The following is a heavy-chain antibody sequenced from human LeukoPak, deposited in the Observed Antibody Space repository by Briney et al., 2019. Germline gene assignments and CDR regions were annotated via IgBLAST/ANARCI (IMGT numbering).Heavy chain of an antibody. CDR3: AREAYGRRFDP. Sequence: GGSLRLSCAASGFTFSSYAMHWVRQAPGKGLEWVAVISYDGSNKYYADSVKGRFTISRDNSKNTLYLQMNSLRAEDTAVYYCAREAYGRRFDPWGQGTLVTVSS. V-gene: IGHV3-30*04. CDR1: GFTFSSYA. J-gene: IGHJ5*02. CDR2: ISYDGSNK. D-gene: IGHD3-10*01.